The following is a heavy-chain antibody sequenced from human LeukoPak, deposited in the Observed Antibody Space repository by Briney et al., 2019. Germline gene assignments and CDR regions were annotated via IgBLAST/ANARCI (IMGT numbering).Heavy chain of an antibody. CDR3: AKSNGYGLVDI. CDR2: INHSGST. D-gene: IGHD3-10*01. V-gene: IGHV4-34*08. CDR1: GGTFSGYS. Sequence: SETLSLTCAVYGGTFSGYSWTWIRQPPGKGLEWIGEINHSGSTNYNPSLKSRVTISVDTSKNHFSLNLRSVTAADTAVYYCAKSNGYGLVDIWGQGTMVTVSS. J-gene: IGHJ3*02.